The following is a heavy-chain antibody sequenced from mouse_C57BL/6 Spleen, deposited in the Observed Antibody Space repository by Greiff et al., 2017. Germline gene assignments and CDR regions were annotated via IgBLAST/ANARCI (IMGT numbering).Heavy chain of an antibody. D-gene: IGHD2-4*01. J-gene: IGHJ4*01. Sequence: EVKLMESGPELVKPGASVKISCKASGYSFTDYNMNWVKQSNGKSLEWIGVIYPNYGTTSYNQKFKGKATLTVDQSSSTAYMQLNSLTSEDSAVYYCARIYYDYDGYAMDYWGQGTSVTVSS. V-gene: IGHV1-39*01. CDR3: ARIYYDYDGYAMDY. CDR2: IYPNYGTT. CDR1: GYSFTDYN.